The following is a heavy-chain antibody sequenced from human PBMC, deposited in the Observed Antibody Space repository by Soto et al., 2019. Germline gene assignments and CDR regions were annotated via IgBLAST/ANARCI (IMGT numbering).Heavy chain of an antibody. J-gene: IGHJ4*02. D-gene: IGHD2-2*01. Sequence: QVQLVQSGAEVKKPGASVKVSCKASGYTFTSYAMHWVRQAPGQRLEWMGWINAGNGNTKYSQKFQGRVTITRDTSASTAYMELSSLRSEDTAVYYGARSRIVVVPAAIDYWGQGTLVTVSS. CDR3: ARSRIVVVPAAIDY. V-gene: IGHV1-3*01. CDR1: GYTFTSYA. CDR2: INAGNGNT.